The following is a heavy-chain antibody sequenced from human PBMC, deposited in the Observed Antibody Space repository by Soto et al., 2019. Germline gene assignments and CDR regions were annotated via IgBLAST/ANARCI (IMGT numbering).Heavy chain of an antibody. Sequence: QVQLVQSGAEVKTPGSSVKVSCKASGGSFSSYAISWVRQAPGQGLEWMGGIIPIFGTANYAQKFQGRVTITGDESTSTAYMELSSLRSEDTAVYYCARDKDCSGGSCYPYGMDVWGQGTTVTVSS. J-gene: IGHJ6*02. CDR1: GGSFSSYA. V-gene: IGHV1-69*12. D-gene: IGHD2-15*01. CDR3: ARDKDCSGGSCYPYGMDV. CDR2: IIPIFGTA.